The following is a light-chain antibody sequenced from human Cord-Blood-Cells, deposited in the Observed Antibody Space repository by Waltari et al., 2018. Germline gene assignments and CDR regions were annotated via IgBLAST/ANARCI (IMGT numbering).Light chain of an antibody. Sequence: DIVLTQSPLSLPVTPGERACISCRSSQSLLHSNGYNYLDWYLQKPGQSPQLLIYLGSNRASGVPDRFSGSGSGTDFTLKISRVEAEDVGVYYCMQALQTPRTFGQGTKLEIK. CDR3: MQALQTPRT. CDR1: QSLLHSNGYNY. CDR2: LGS. V-gene: IGKV2-28*01. J-gene: IGKJ2*01.